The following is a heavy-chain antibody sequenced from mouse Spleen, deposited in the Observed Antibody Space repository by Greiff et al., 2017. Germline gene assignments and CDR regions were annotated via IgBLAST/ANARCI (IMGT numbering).Heavy chain of an antibody. D-gene: IGHD1-1*01. CDR2: INPNNGGT. Sequence: VQLQQSGPELVKPGASVKMSCKASGYTFTDYNMHWVKQSHGKSLEWIGYINPNNGGTSYNQKFKGKATLTVNKSSSTAYMELRSLTSEDSAVYYCARPTTVVDYFDYWGQGTTLTVSS. J-gene: IGHJ2*01. V-gene: IGHV1-22*01. CDR3: ARPTTVVDYFDY. CDR1: GYTFTDYN.